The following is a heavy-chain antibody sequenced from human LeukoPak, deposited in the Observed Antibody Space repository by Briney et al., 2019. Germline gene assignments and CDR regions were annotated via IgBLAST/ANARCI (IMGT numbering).Heavy chain of an antibody. CDR3: AKDDIPYYYDSSGYYDDY. V-gene: IGHV3-23*01. J-gene: IGHJ4*02. CDR2: ISGGGGST. CDR1: GFTFGSYA. D-gene: IGHD3-22*01. Sequence: QPGGSLRLSCAASGFTFGSYAMSWVRQAPGKGLEWVSAISGGGGSTYYADSVKGRFTISRDNSKNTLYLQMNSLRAEDTAVYYCAKDDIPYYYDSSGYYDDYWGQGTLVTVSS.